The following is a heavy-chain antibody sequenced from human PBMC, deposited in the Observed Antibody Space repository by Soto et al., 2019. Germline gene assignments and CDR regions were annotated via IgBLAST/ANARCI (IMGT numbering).Heavy chain of an antibody. D-gene: IGHD2-2*01. Sequence: QVQLVESGGGVVQPGRSLRLSCAGSGFTFSRNVMHWVRQALGKGLEWVAFISYDGSNKYYADSVKGRFTISRDNSKNTLYLQMNSLRPEDTSVYYCASGYCSTTSCFYGMDVWGQGTTVTVSS. V-gene: IGHV3-30-3*01. CDR2: ISYDGSNK. CDR3: ASGYCSTTSCFYGMDV. J-gene: IGHJ6*02. CDR1: GFTFSRNV.